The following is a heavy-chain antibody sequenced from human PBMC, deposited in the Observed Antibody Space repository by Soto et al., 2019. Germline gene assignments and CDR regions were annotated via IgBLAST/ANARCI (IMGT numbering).Heavy chain of an antibody. Sequence: SKTLSLTCTVSGGSISSGDYYWSWIRQPPGKGLEWIGYIYYSGSAYYNPSLKSRVTISVDTSKNQFSLKLSSVTAADTAVYYCARLDFWSGYYSDYYYGMDVWGQGTTVTVSS. V-gene: IGHV4-30-4*01. CDR3: ARLDFWSGYYSDYYYGMDV. J-gene: IGHJ6*02. D-gene: IGHD3-3*01. CDR1: GGSISSGDYY. CDR2: IYYSGSA.